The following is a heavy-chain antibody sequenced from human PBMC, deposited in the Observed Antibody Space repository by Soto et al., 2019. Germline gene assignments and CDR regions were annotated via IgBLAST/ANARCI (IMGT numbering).Heavy chain of an antibody. Sequence: PGGSLRLSCAASGFTFARYSMNWVRQAPGKGLEWVSSISSTTNYIYYGDSMKGRFTISRDNAKNSLYLEMNSLRAEDTAVYYCARESEDLTSNFDYWGQGTLVPVS. V-gene: IGHV3-21*06. CDR2: ISSTTNYI. CDR3: ARESEDLTSNFDY. J-gene: IGHJ4*02. CDR1: GFTFARYS.